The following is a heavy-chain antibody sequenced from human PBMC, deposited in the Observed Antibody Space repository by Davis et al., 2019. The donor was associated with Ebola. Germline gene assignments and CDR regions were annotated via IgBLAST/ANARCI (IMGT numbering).Heavy chain of an antibody. J-gene: IGHJ6*02. D-gene: IGHD6-19*01. CDR3: ARHSSGWFYYYYGMDV. V-gene: IGHV4-59*08. Sequence: SETLSLTCTVSGGSISSHYWTWIRQPPGKGLEWIGYIYYSGSTNYNPSLKSRVTISVDTSKNQFSLKLSSVTAADTAVYYCARHSSGWFYYYYGMDVWGQGTTVTVSS. CDR2: IYYSGST. CDR1: GGSISSHY.